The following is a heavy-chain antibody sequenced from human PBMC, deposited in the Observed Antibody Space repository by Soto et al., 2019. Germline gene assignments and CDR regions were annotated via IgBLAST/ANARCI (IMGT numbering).Heavy chain of an antibody. D-gene: IGHD5-18*01. V-gene: IGHV4-59*01. J-gene: IGHJ6*02. Sequence: SETLSLTCTVSGGSISSYYWSWIRQPPGKGLEWIGYIYYSGSTNYNPSLKSRVTISVATSKNQFSLKLSSVTAADTAVYYCARGAGGYSYGVYGMDVWGQGTTVTVSS. CDR3: ARGAGGYSYGVYGMDV. CDR1: GGSISSYY. CDR2: IYYSGST.